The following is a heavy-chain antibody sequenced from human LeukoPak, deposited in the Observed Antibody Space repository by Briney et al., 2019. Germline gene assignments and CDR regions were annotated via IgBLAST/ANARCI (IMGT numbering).Heavy chain of an antibody. CDR2: IIPIFGTA. Sequence: EASVKVSCKASGGTFSSYAISWVRQAPGQGLEWMGGIIPIFGTASYAQKFQGRVTITADESTSTAYMELSSLRSEDTAVYYCARDYYDSSGYYQGIDYWGQGTLVTVSS. J-gene: IGHJ4*02. D-gene: IGHD3-22*01. V-gene: IGHV1-69*13. CDR1: GGTFSSYA. CDR3: ARDYYDSSGYYQGIDY.